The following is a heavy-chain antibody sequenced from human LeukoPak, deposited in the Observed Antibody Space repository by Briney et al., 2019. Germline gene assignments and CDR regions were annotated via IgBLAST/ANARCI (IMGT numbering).Heavy chain of an antibody. J-gene: IGHJ5*02. D-gene: IGHD2-2*02. CDR1: GGSFSGYY. Sequence: SETLSLTCAVYGGSFSGYYWSWIRQPPGKGLEWIGEINHSGSTNYNPSLKSRVTISVDTSKNQFSLKLSSVTAADTAVYYCARDNRVVVPAAIYYWFDPWGQGTLVTVSS. CDR3: ARDNRVVVPAAIYYWFDP. CDR2: INHSGST. V-gene: IGHV4-34*01.